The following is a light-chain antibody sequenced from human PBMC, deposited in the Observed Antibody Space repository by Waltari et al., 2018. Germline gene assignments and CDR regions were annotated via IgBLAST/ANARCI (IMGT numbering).Light chain of an antibody. CDR1: PSHIGNNY. J-gene: IGLJ7*01. V-gene: IGLV1-51*02. Sequence: QSVLTQPPSVSAAPVQRVTISFSGGPSHIGNNYVSWYRQFPGTAPELLSYEDGERPSGVPGRFSGSKSGTSATLDITGLQAGDEADYYCGTWDSSLSGAVFGGGTHLTVL. CDR2: EDG. CDR3: GTWDSSLSGAV.